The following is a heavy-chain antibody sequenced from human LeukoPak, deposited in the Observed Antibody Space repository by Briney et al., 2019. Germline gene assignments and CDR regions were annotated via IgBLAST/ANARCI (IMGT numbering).Heavy chain of an antibody. J-gene: IGHJ4*02. V-gene: IGHV4-59*01. D-gene: IGHD6-19*01. CDR1: GGSISSYY. CDR3: ARDSSGWYYFDY. Sequence: PSETLSLTCTVSGGSISSYYWSWLRQPPGKGREGIGYIYYSGSTNYNPSLKRRVTISVDTSKTQFSLKLSSVTAADTAVYYCARDSSGWYYFDYWGQGTLVTVSS. CDR2: IYYSGST.